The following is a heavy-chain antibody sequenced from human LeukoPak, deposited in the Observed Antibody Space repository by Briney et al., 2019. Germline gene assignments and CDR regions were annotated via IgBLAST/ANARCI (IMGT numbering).Heavy chain of an antibody. CDR1: GLTFSDYY. D-gene: IGHD3-10*01. V-gene: IGHV3-11*03. CDR3: ARNYGSGRGLDY. CDR2: IYNSGSYT. J-gene: IGHJ4*02. Sequence: PGGSLRLSCAASGLTFSDYYMSWIRQAPGTGLEWVSYIYNSGSYTNYADSVKGRFTISRDNAKKSLYLQMNSLRAEDTAVYYCARNYGSGRGLDYWGQGTLVTVFS.